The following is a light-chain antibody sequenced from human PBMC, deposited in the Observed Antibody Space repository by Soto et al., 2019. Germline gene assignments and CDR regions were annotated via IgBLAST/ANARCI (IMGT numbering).Light chain of an antibody. CDR2: DAS. J-gene: IGKJ5*01. Sequence: VLTQSPATLSLSPGERATLSCRASLNVNSYLAWYPPKPGQAPRLLIYDASNRAAGIPARFSGSGSGTDFTLTISSLEPEDFAIYYWQQRQYWPPITFGQGTRLEIK. V-gene: IGKV3-11*01. CDR3: QQRQYWPPIT. CDR1: LNVNSY.